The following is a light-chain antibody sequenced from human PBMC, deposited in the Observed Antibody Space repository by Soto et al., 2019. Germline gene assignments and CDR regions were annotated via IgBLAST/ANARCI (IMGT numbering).Light chain of an antibody. CDR3: SSYTSSTTVL. Sequence: QSALTQPASVSGSPGQSITISCTGTSSDIGAYNYVSWYQQHPDKAPQLITYEVTNRPSGASYRFSGSKSGNTASLTISGLQAEDEADYYCSSYTSSTTVLFGGGTKLTVL. J-gene: IGLJ2*01. V-gene: IGLV2-14*03. CDR1: SSDIGAYNY. CDR2: EVT.